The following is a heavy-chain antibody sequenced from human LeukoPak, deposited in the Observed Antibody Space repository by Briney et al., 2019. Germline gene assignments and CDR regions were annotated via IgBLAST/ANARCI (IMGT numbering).Heavy chain of an antibody. CDR3: ARYADREGSLDY. D-gene: IGHD1-26*01. V-gene: IGHV4-31*03. CDR1: GGSISSGGYY. CDR2: IYYSGST. J-gene: IGHJ4*02. Sequence: SETLSLTCTVSGGSISSGGYYWSWIRQHPGTGLEWIGYIYYSGSTYYNPSLKSRVTISVDTSKNQFSLKLSSVTAADTAVYYCARYADREGSLDYWGQGTLVTVSS.